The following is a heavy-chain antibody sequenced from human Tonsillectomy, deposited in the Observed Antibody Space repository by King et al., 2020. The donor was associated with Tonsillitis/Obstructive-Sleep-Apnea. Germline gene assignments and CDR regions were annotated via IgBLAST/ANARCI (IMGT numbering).Heavy chain of an antibody. Sequence: QLQESGPGLVKPSETLSLTCTVSGDSISSYYWSWIRPPPGKGLEWIGYIYYSWSTKYNPSLKSRVTISVDTSKNQFSLKLSSVTAADTAVYYCARQYNVYNWFDPWGQGTLVTVSS. CDR2: IYYSWST. CDR3: ARQYNVYNWFDP. V-gene: IGHV4-59*08. D-gene: IGHD1-14*01. CDR1: GDSISSYY. J-gene: IGHJ5*02.